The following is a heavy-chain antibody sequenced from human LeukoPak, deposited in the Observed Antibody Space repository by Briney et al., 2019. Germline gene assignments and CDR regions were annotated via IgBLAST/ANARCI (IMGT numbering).Heavy chain of an antibody. J-gene: IGHJ6*03. CDR3: ARGDTMVRGAIPYYYCMDV. V-gene: IGHV1-8*01. Sequence: ASVKVSCKASGYTFTSYDINWVRQATGQGLEWMGWMNPNRGNTGYAQKFQRRVTMTRNTSIIKAYMELSSLRSEDTAVYDSARGDTMVRGAIPYYYCMDVWGKGTTVTVSS. D-gene: IGHD3-10*01. CDR1: GYTFTSYD. CDR2: MNPNRGNT.